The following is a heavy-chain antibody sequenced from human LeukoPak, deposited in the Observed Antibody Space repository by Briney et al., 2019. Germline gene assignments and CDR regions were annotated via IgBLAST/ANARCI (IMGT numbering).Heavy chain of an antibody. Sequence: GGSLRLSCAASGFTFSSYWMTWVRQAPGKGLEWAANIKQDGSEKYYVDSVKGRFTISRDNAKNSLCLQMNSLRAEDTAIYYCVRSGGYWGQGTLVTVSS. J-gene: IGHJ4*02. V-gene: IGHV3-7*05. CDR2: IKQDGSEK. CDR3: VRSGGY. CDR1: GFTFSSYW. D-gene: IGHD1-26*01.